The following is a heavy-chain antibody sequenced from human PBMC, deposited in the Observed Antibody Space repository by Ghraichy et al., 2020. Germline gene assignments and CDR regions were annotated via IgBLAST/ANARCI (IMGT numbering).Heavy chain of an antibody. CDR3: ARDPYGGNSALGDAFDI. J-gene: IGHJ3*02. Sequence: GGSLRLSCAASGFTFSSYSMNWVRQAPGKGLEWVSSFSSSSSYIYYADSVKGRFTISRDNAKNSLYLQMNSLRAEDTAVYYCARDPYGGNSALGDAFDIWGQGTMVTVSS. CDR1: GFTFSSYS. CDR2: FSSSSSYI. D-gene: IGHD4-23*01. V-gene: IGHV3-21*01.